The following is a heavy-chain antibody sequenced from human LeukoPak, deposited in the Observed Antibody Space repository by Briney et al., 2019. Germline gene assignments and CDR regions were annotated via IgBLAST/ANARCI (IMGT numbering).Heavy chain of an antibody. V-gene: IGHV3-48*02. CDR1: GFTFSSYS. Sequence: GGSLRLSCAASGFTFSSYSMNWVRQAPGKGLEWVSYISSSSSTIYYADSVKGRFTISRDNAKNSLYLQMNSLRDEDTAVYYCARGIPNYYDSSGYYYVHFQHWGQGTLVTVSS. CDR3: ARGIPNYYDSSGYYYVHFQH. D-gene: IGHD3-22*01. CDR2: ISSSSSTI. J-gene: IGHJ1*01.